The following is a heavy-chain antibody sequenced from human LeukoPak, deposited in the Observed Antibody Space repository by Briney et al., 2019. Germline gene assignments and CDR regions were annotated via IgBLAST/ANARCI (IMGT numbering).Heavy chain of an antibody. Sequence: ASVKVSCKASGYTFTGHYIHWVRRAPGQGLEWVGWIKPDSGATNYAQKFQGRVTMTRDTSISTAHMELNRLTSDDTAVYYCARPEYRYGYILDYWGQGTLVTVSS. V-gene: IGHV1-2*02. CDR3: ARPEYRYGYILDY. D-gene: IGHD5-18*01. CDR2: IKPDSGAT. CDR1: GYTFTGHY. J-gene: IGHJ4*02.